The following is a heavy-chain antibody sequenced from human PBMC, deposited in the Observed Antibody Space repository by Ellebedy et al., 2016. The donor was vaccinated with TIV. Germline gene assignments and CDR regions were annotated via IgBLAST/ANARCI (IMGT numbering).Heavy chain of an antibody. CDR1: GGSFSGYY. V-gene: IGHV4-34*01. J-gene: IGHJ5*02. Sequence: SETLSLXCAVYGGSFSGYYWSWIRQPPGKGLEWIGEINHSGSTNYNPSLKSRVTISVDTSKNQFSLKLSSVTAADTAVYYCARGRPRYNWNFNWFNPWGQGTLVTVSS. D-gene: IGHD1-7*01. CDR3: ARGRPRYNWNFNWFNP. CDR2: INHSGST.